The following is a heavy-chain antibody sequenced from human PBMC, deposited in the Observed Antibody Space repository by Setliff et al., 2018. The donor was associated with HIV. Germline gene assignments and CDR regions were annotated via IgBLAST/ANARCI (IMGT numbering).Heavy chain of an antibody. D-gene: IGHD3-3*01. CDR1: GVTFSSYA. V-gene: IGHV3-23*01. J-gene: IGHJ3*02. CDR2: ISGSGGST. Sequence: GGSLRLSCAASGVTFSSYAMSWVRQAPGKGLEWVSGISGSGGSTYYADSVKGRFTISRDSSKNTLYLQMNSLRAEDTAVYYCAKGGYYDFWSGYYTDDAFDIWGQGTMVTVSS. CDR3: AKGGYYDFWSGYYTDDAFDI.